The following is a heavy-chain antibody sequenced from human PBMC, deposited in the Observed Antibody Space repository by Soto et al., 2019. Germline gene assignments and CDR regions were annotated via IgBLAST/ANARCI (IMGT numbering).Heavy chain of an antibody. CDR1: GGSISNNNYY. V-gene: IGHV4-39*01. CDR3: ARCGDTLIRRWYFDL. D-gene: IGHD3-16*01. J-gene: IGHJ2*01. CDR2: VYHSGTA. Sequence: QLQLQESGPGLVKPSETLSLTCTVSGGSISNNNYYWGWIRQSPGKGLEWIGTVYHSGTAYYNPSLKSRVTLSVDTSENQFSLKLSSVTAADTAVFYCARCGDTLIRRWYFDLWGRGTLVTVSS.